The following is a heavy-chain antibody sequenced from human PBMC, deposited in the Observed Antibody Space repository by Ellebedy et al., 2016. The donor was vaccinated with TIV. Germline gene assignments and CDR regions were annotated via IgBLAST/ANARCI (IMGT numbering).Heavy chain of an antibody. CDR3: ARGSSTYSSFDT. J-gene: IGHJ5*02. V-gene: IGHV4-59*13. CDR1: GDSLKLYY. Sequence: SETLSLXCTVSGDSLKLYYWSWVRQSPGKGLEWIGYAHYIGNTQYNPSLKSRVSMSVDKSKNQFSLHLSSVTTADTAVYYCARGSSTYSSFDTWGQGTLVTVSS. CDR2: AHYIGNT. D-gene: IGHD4-11*01.